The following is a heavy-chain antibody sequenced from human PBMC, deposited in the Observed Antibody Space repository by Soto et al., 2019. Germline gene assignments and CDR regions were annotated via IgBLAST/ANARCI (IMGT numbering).Heavy chain of an antibody. CDR3: ARHDLRRALYY. Sequence: QVQLQESGPGLVRPSETLSLTCTVSGDSLSGYYWSWIRQPPGKGLEWIGYIYHNVNTNYDPSLTSRVTISLDTSKNQFSLKMTSVTAADTAVYYCARHDLRRALYYWGQGTLVTVSS. CDR1: GDSLSGYY. V-gene: IGHV4-59*08. J-gene: IGHJ4*02. CDR2: IYHNVNT.